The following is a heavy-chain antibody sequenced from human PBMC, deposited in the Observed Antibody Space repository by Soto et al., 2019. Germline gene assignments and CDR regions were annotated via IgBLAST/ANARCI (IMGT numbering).Heavy chain of an antibody. CDR2: ISLYHHST. CDR3: ARELYSCGGDCPYYMDY. CDR1: GYPFTDYF. D-gene: IGHD2-21*02. Sequence: ASVKVSCKTSGYPFTDYFIHRVRQAPGQGLEWMGIISLYHHSTSYAQKFQGRLTVTADTSTTTVYMDLSSLTSEDSAVYWCARELYSCGGDCPYYMDYWGQGTLVTVS. J-gene: IGHJ4*02. V-gene: IGHV1-46*01.